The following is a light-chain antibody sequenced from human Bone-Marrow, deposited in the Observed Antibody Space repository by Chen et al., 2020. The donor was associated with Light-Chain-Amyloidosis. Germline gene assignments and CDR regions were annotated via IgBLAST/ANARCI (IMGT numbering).Light chain of an antibody. V-gene: IGLV2-14*01. CDR3: SSYTITNTLV. Sequence: QSALTQPPSVSGSPGLSSTIPCTGTSSDVGGDNHVSWYQQHPDKAPKLMIYEVTNRPSWVPDRFSGSKSANTASLTISGLQTEDEADYFCSSYTITNTLVFGSGTRVTVL. CDR1: SSDVGGDNH. J-gene: IGLJ1*01. CDR2: EVT.